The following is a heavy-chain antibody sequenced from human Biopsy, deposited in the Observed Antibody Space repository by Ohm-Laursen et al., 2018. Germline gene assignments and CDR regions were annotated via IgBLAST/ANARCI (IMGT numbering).Heavy chain of an antibody. CDR1: GDSITSYF. V-gene: IGHV4-59*01. CDR3: ARGSNDFGGLYFHR. J-gene: IGHJ4*02. Sequence: SQTLSLTCPVSGDSITSYFWNWIRQAPGKGLEWIGHISYTGYTSYNASLKSRVTISVDTSRNHFSLRLSSLTAADTAVYYCARGSNDFGGLYFHRWGQGTLLTVSS. CDR2: ISYTGYT. D-gene: IGHD4-23*01.